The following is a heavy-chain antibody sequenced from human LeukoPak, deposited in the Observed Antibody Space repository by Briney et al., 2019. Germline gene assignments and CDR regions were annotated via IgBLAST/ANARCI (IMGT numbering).Heavy chain of an antibody. V-gene: IGHV1-69*13. D-gene: IGHD3-16*01. CDR1: GGTFSSYA. CDR3: ARRPAEGVWAGSGRGGMDV. J-gene: IGHJ6*02. CDR2: IIPIFGTA. Sequence: GASVKVSCKASGGTFSSYAISWVRQAPGQGLEWMGGIIPIFGTANYAQKFQGRVTITADESTSTAYMELSSLRSEDTAVYYCARRPAEGVWAGSGRGGMDVWGQGTTVTVSS.